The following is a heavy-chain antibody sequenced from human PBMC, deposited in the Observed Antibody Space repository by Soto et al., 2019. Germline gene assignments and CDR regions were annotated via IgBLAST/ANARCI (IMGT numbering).Heavy chain of an antibody. J-gene: IGHJ5*02. CDR3: ARGRGSAGSGSYWFDP. D-gene: IGHD3-10*01. CDR1: GYTFTSYD. Sequence: QVQLVQSGAEVKKPGASVKVSCKASGYTFTSYDINWVRQATGQGLEWMGWMNPNSGNTGYAQKLQGRVTMTRNTSISAAYMELSSLRSEDTAVYYCARGRGSAGSGSYWFDPWGQGTLVTVSS. V-gene: IGHV1-8*01. CDR2: MNPNSGNT.